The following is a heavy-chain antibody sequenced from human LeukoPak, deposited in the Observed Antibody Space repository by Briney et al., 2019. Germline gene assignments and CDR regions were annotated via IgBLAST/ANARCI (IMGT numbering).Heavy chain of an antibody. CDR2: INSSGGST. V-gene: IGHV1-46*01. CDR3: ASSPWSGGDGCHRWFDP. CDR1: GYTFTTYY. J-gene: IGHJ5*02. Sequence: GASVKVSCKASGYTFTTYYMHWVRQAPGQGLEWMGIINSSGGSTGYAQKFQSSVTMTRDTSTSTVYMELSSLRSEDTAVYYCASSPWSGGDGCHRWFDPWGQGTLVTVSS. D-gene: IGHD2-21*02.